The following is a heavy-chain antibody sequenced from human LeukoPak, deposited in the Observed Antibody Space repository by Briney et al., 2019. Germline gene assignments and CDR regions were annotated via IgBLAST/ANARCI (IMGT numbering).Heavy chain of an antibody. CDR2: IYYSGST. CDR1: GGSISSYY. V-gene: IGHV4-59*01. J-gene: IGHJ3*02. Sequence: KPSETLSLTCTVSGGSISSYYWSWIRQPPGKGLEWIGYIYYSGSTNYNPSLKSRVTISVDTSKNQFSLKLSSVTAADTAVYYCARVSSSCSSTSCSDAFDIWGQGTMVTVSS. D-gene: IGHD2-2*01. CDR3: ARVSSSCSSTSCSDAFDI.